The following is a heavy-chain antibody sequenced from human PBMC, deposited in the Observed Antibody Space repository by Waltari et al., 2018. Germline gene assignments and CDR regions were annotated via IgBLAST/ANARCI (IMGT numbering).Heavy chain of an antibody. CDR1: GGSLSSSSYY. V-gene: IGHV4-39*01. CDR2: FYYSGST. J-gene: IGHJ5*02. Sequence: QLQLQESGPGLVKPSETLSLTCPVSGGSLSSSSYYWGWIRQPHGRGLEWIGSFYYSGSTYYNPSLKSRVTISVDTSKNQFSLKLSSVTAADTAVYYCARTSMITFGGVIVDWFDPWGQGTLVTVSS. CDR3: ARTSMITFGGVIVDWFDP. D-gene: IGHD3-16*02.